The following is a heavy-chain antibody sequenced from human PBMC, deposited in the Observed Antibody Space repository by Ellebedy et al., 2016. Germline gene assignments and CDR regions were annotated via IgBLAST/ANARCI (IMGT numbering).Heavy chain of an antibody. J-gene: IGHJ4*02. V-gene: IGHV3-23*01. CDR2: VSSSGGDT. Sequence: GESLKISCAASGFTFSTYAMSWVRQAPGEGLEWVSAVSSSGGDTFYADSVKGRLTISRDNSKDMLYLQMNSLRAEDTAIYFCVRQLGYCSEGNCYFDYWGQGTLVTVSS. CDR3: VRQLGYCSEGNCYFDY. CDR1: GFTFSTYA. D-gene: IGHD2-15*01.